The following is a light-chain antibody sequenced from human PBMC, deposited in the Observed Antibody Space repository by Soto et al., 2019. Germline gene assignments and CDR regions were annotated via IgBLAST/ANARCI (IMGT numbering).Light chain of an antibody. CDR1: QSVSSY. J-gene: IGKJ1*01. CDR3: QQYGSSPRT. CDR2: DAS. V-gene: IGKV3-20*01. Sequence: IVLVQSPGTLSLSPGESATLSCRASQSVSSYLAWYQQKPGQAPRLLIYDASNRATGIPARFSGSGSGTDFTLTISRLEPEDFAVYYCQQYGSSPRTFGQGTKVDIK.